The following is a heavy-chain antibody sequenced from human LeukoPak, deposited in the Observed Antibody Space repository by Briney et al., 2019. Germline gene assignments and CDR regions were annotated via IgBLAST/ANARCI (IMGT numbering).Heavy chain of an antibody. CDR2: IRFDGSEK. CDR1: GFTFSSYG. J-gene: IGHJ6*02. Sequence: PGGSLRLSCTASGFTFSSYGMHWVRQAPGKGLEWVSFIRFDGSEKYYADSVGGRFTISRDNSKNTLSLQMNSLRAEDTALYYCAKDVYDCSGGSCPQYYYVMDVWGQGTTVTVSS. V-gene: IGHV3-30*02. D-gene: IGHD2-15*01. CDR3: AKDVYDCSGGSCPQYYYVMDV.